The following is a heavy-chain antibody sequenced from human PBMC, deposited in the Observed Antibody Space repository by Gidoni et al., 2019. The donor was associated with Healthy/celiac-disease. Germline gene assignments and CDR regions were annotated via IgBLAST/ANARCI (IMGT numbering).Heavy chain of an antibody. Sequence: EVQLLESGGGLVQPGGSLRISCAASGFTLSSYDMSWVRQAPGKGLEWVSAISGSGGSTYYADSVKGRFTISRDNSKNTLYLQMNSLRAEDTAVYYCAKDAIRIMITFGGDDAFDIWGQGTMVTVSS. CDR3: AKDAIRIMITFGGDDAFDI. CDR2: ISGSGGST. V-gene: IGHV3-23*01. J-gene: IGHJ3*02. CDR1: GFTLSSYD. D-gene: IGHD3-16*01.